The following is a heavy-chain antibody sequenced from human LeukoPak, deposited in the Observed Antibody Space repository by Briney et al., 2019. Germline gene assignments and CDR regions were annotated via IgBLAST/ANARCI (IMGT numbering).Heavy chain of an antibody. D-gene: IGHD4-23*01. CDR2: ICGTTISTI. CDR3: ARVPPRGNDVTVGRYSYMDV. CDR1: GITFSSST. J-gene: IGHJ6*03. V-gene: IGHV3-48*01. Sequence: GGSLRLSCAAPGITFSSSTMTWVRQAPGKGLEWVSYICGTTISTIYYADYVKGRFTISRDTAKNSVSLQMNSLRAEDTAVYYCARVPPRGNDVTVGRYSYMDVWGKGTTVTVSS.